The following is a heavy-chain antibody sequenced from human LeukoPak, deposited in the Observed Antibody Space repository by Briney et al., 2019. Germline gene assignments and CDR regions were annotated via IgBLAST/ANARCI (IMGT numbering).Heavy chain of an antibody. CDR2: INPNSGGT. V-gene: IGHV1-2*06. J-gene: IGHJ4*02. Sequence: ASVKVSCKASGYTLTGYYMHWVRQAPGQGLEWMGRINPNSGGTNYAQKFQGRVTMTRDTSISTAYMELSRLRSDDTAVYYCARDPSAVGATDYWGQGTLVTVSS. CDR1: GYTLTGYY. CDR3: ARDPSAVGATDY. D-gene: IGHD1-26*01.